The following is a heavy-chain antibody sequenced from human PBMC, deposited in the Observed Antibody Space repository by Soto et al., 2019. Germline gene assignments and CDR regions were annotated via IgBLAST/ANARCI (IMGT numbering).Heavy chain of an antibody. V-gene: IGHV4-4*02. CDR1: GGPITTTTW. D-gene: IGHD3-16*01. CDR3: ATQTISYTWGV. J-gene: IGHJ6*02. Sequence: QVQLQESGPGLVKPSETLSLTCAVSGGPITTTTWWAWVRLPPGKGLEWIGELHHDGTTNYNPSLESRLTMSLDKSNNHFSLKLTSVTAADTAIYYCATQTISYTWGVWGRGTTVTVSS. CDR2: LHHDGTT.